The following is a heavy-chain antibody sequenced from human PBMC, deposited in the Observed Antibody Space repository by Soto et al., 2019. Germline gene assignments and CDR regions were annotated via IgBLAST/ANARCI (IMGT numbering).Heavy chain of an antibody. D-gene: IGHD3-3*01. J-gene: IGHJ4*01. V-gene: IGHV1-3*01. CDR1: GYSFTTYT. CDR3: ARDGARITIFGVVYYFDY. CDR2: INPGNGNT. Sequence: ASVKVSCKASGYSFTTYTMHWVRQAPGQRLEWMGWINPGNGNTKYSQKFQGRVTISRDTSASTAYMELSGLRSEDTAVYFCARDGARITIFGVVYYFDYWGQGTLVTVSS.